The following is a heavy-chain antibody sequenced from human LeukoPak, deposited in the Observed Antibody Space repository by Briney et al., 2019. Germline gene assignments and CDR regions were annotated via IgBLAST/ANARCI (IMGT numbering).Heavy chain of an antibody. CDR3: ARVHCSGGSCYSYFDY. J-gene: IGHJ4*02. CDR2: ISTSNSYI. Sequence: GGSLRLSCAASGFTFSSYSMNWVRQAPGKGLEWVSFISTSNSYIHYADSVKGRFTISRDSAKNSLYLQMNSLRAEDTAIYYCARVHCSGGSCYSYFDYWGQGTLVTVSS. V-gene: IGHV3-21*01. D-gene: IGHD2-15*01. CDR1: GFTFSSYS.